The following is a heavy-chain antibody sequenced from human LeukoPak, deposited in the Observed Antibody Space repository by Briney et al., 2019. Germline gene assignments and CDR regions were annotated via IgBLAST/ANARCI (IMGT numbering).Heavy chain of an antibody. J-gene: IGHJ4*02. D-gene: IGHD6-13*01. V-gene: IGHV3-30-3*01. CDR2: ISYDGSNK. CDR3: ARDVSSSWPHGGDY. CDR1: EFTFSGYF. Sequence: GGSLRLSCAASEFTFSGYFMHWVRQAPGKGLEWVAVISYDGSNKYYADSVKGRFTISRDNSKNTLYLQMNSLRAEDTAVYYCARDVSSSWPHGGDYWGQGTLVTVSS.